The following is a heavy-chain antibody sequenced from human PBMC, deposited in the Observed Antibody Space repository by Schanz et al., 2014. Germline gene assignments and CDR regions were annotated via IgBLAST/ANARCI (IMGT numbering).Heavy chain of an antibody. CDR2: ISVYNHNK. D-gene: IGHD3-3*01. J-gene: IGHJ4*02. CDR1: GYTFTTYA. Sequence: QVQLVQSGAEVKKPGASVRVSCKASGYTFTTYAMSWVRQAPGQGLEWVGWISVYNHNKEYDQKFQGRVTMTTDTSTSTAYMALRSLRSDDTAVYYCARSAGRDFWSGYYTRFDYWGQGTLVTVSS. V-gene: IGHV1-18*01. CDR3: ARSAGRDFWSGYYTRFDY.